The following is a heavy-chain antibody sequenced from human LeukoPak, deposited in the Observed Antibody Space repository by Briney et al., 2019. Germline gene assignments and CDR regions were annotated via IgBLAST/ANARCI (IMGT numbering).Heavy chain of an antibody. Sequence: SETLSLTCTVSGDSISSSSYYWAWIRQPPGKGLEWIGSIYYSGSTYYNPSLKGRVTISVDTSKNQFSLKLSSVTAADTAVYYCARLRGDSRGHYLYYFDSWVQGTLVSVSS. CDR2: IYYSGST. D-gene: IGHD3-22*01. V-gene: IGHV4-39*01. CDR1: GDSISSSSYY. J-gene: IGHJ4*02. CDR3: ARLRGDSRGHYLYYFDS.